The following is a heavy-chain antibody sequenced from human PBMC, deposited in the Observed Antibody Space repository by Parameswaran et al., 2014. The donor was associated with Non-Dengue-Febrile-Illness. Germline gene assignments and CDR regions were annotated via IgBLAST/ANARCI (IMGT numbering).Heavy chain of an antibody. V-gene: IGHV1-69*04. CDR3: ARAGGSRDGYNYDY. Sequence: WVRQAPGQGLEWMGRIIPILGIANYAQKFKGRVTITADKSTSTAYMELSSLRSEDTAVYYCARAGGSRDGYNYDYWGQGTLVTVSS. D-gene: IGHD5-24*01. CDR2: IIPILGIA. J-gene: IGHJ4*02.